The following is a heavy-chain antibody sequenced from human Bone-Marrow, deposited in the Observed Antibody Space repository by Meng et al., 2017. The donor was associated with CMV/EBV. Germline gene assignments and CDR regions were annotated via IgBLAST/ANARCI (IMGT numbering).Heavy chain of an antibody. CDR2: ISSNGGST. J-gene: IGHJ6*02. D-gene: IGHD2-2*01. CDR1: GFTFSSYA. V-gene: IGHV3-64*02. CDR3: VREGPPYCSSTSCYLDPYYYGMDV. Sequence: GGSLRLSCAASGFTFSSYAMHWVRQAPGKGLEYVSAISSNGGSTYYADSVKGRFTISRDNSKNTLYLQMGSLRAEDMAVYYCVREGPPYCSSTSCYLDPYYYGMDVWGQGTMVTVSS.